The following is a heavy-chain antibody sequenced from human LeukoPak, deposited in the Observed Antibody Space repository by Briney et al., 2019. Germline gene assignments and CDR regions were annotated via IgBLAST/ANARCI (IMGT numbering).Heavy chain of an antibody. D-gene: IGHD3-16*01. CDR2: IYYSGST. CDR1: SSFA. CDR3: ARHSGSDGYTPFDY. V-gene: IGHV4-39*01. Sequence: SSFAMSWIRQPPGKGLEWIGSIYYSGSTYYNPSLKSRVTISVDTSKNQFSLKLSSVTAADTAVYYCARHSGSDGYTPFDYWGQGTLVTVSS. J-gene: IGHJ4*02.